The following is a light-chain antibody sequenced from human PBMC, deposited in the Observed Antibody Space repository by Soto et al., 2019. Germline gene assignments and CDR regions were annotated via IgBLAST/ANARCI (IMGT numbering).Light chain of an antibody. CDR3: QQSDTTPWT. Sequence: GDRVTILCRASQRISNYLNWYQQKPGKAPKLLIYAASSLQSGVPPRFSGSGSGTEFTLTISSLQPEDFATYYCQQSDTTPWTFGQGTRVEIK. CDR1: QRISNY. V-gene: IGKV1-39*01. J-gene: IGKJ1*01. CDR2: AAS.